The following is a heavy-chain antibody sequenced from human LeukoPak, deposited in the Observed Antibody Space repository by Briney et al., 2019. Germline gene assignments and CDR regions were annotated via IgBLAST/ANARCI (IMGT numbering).Heavy chain of an antibody. V-gene: IGHV1-2*02. J-gene: IGHJ4*02. CDR1: GYTFTGYY. CDR2: INPNSGGT. D-gene: IGHD1-26*01. CDR3: ARGGGRYSVDY. Sequence: ASVKVSCKSSGYTFTGYYMRWVRQAPGQGLEWMGWINPNSGGTNYAQKFQGRVTMTRDTSISTAYMELSGLSFDDTAVYYCARGGGRYSVDYWGQGTLVIVSS.